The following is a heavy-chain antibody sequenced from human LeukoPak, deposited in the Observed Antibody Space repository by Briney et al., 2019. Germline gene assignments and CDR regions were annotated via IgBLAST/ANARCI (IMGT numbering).Heavy chain of an antibody. Sequence: PSETLSLTCTVSGGSISSYYWSWIRQPPGKGLEWIGYIYYSGSTNYNPSLKSRVSISVDTSKIQFSLKLSSVTAADTAVYYCARWQYTISSGWFDPWGQGTLVTVSS. CDR3: ARWQYTISSGWFDP. J-gene: IGHJ5*02. CDR2: IYYSGST. CDR1: GGSISSYY. V-gene: IGHV4-59*08. D-gene: IGHD6-6*01.